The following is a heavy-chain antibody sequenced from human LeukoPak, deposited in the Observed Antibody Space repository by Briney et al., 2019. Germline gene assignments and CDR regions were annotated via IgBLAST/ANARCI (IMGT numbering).Heavy chain of an antibody. CDR1: GFTFSSYS. Sequence: PGGSLRLSCAASGFTFSSYSINWVRQAPGKGLEWVSYITDSTSTIYYGDSVKGRFTISRDNAKNSLYLQMSSLRDEDTAVYYCARRERGWFDPWGQGTLVTVSS. V-gene: IGHV3-48*02. CDR3: ARRERGWFDP. CDR2: ITDSTSTI. J-gene: IGHJ5*02. D-gene: IGHD1-26*01.